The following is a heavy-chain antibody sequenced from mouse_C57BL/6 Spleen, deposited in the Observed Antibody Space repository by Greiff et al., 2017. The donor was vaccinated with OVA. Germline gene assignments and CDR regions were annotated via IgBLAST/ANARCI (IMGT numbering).Heavy chain of an antibody. Sequence: QVQLQQPGAELVKPGASVKLSCKASGYTFTSYWMQWVKQRPGQGLEWIGEIDPSDSYTNYNQKFKGKATLTVDTASSTAYMQLSSLTSEDSAVYYCARASGGAWFADWGKGTLVTVSA. CDR3: ARASGGAWFAD. J-gene: IGHJ3*01. V-gene: IGHV1-50*01. CDR2: IDPSDSYT. CDR1: GYTFTSYW.